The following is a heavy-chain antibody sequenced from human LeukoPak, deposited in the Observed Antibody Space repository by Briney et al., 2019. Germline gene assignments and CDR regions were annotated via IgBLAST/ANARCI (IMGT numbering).Heavy chain of an antibody. J-gene: IGHJ6*02. V-gene: IGHV4-61*02. Sequence: PSETLSLTCTVSGGSISSGSYYWSWIRQSAGKGLEWIGRTYTSGSTNYNPSLKSRVTISVDTSKNQFSLKLSSVTAADTAVYYCARSYYYGSGDYGMDVWGQGTTVTVSS. CDR1: GGSISSGSYY. D-gene: IGHD3-10*01. CDR2: TYTSGST. CDR3: ARSYYYGSGDYGMDV.